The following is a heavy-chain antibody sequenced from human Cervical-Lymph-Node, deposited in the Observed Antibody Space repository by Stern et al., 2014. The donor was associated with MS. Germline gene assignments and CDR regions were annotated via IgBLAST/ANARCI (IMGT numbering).Heavy chain of an antibody. CDR1: GFVFRRDA. V-gene: IGHV3-30*04. Sequence: VYLVVSGGGVVQPGRALRLSCAASGFVFRRDALHWVRQAPGKGLEWVALISYEGRDKYYTDSVKRRCTVSRDNSNNTVDLEMNSLRLEDTAVYYCAKGGSGSYLDWGQGSLVTVSS. D-gene: IGHD1-26*01. CDR3: AKGGSGSYLD. J-gene: IGHJ4*02. CDR2: ISYEGRDK.